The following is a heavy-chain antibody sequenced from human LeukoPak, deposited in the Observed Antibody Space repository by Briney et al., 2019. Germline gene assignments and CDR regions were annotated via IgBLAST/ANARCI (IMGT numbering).Heavy chain of an antibody. J-gene: IGHJ3*02. CDR1: GGSFSGYY. V-gene: IGHV4-34*01. Sequence: SETLSLTCAVYGGSFSGYYWSWIRQPPGKGLEWIGEINHSGSTNYNPSLKSRVTISVDTSKNQFSLKLGSVTAADTAVYYCARDNAFDIWGQGTMVTVSS. CDR2: INHSGST. CDR3: ARDNAFDI.